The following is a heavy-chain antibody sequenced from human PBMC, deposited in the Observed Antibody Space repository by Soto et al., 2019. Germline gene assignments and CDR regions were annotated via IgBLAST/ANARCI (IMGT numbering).Heavy chain of an antibody. V-gene: IGHV3-30-3*01. Sequence: QVQLVESGGGVVQPGTSLRLSCAASGFTFSTYAMYWVRQAPGRGLEWVAVISDDGNTKYYADSVKGRFTISRDNSRKTIYLQIYSLRAEDAAVYYCASSYFYDSGGYYPFDYWGQGTRVTVSS. CDR2: ISDDGNTK. D-gene: IGHD3-22*01. CDR3: ASSYFYDSGGYYPFDY. CDR1: GFTFSTYA. J-gene: IGHJ4*02.